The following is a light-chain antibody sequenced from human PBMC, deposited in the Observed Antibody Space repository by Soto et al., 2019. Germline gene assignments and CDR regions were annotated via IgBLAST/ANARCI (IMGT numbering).Light chain of an antibody. J-gene: IGKJ4*01. CDR1: QSISSW. CDR3: LTHNSYTLT. CDR2: AAS. Sequence: EIQIPTYPSTLSASVVDSAPINGRASQSISSWLAWYTKKTGKIPNILIYAASTLQGGVPSRFSVSGSGTEFTLTISRLKPEDWATYYGLTHNSYTLTFGGVTKVAIK. V-gene: IGKV1-5*01.